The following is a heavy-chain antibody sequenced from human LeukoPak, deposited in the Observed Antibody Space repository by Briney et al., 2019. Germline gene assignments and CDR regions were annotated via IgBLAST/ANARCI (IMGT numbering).Heavy chain of an antibody. D-gene: IGHD3-22*01. CDR2: ISSSGDSA. J-gene: IGHJ4*02. Sequence: GGSLRLSCAASGFTFSSYAMSWVRQAPGKGLEWVSVISSSGDSAYYADSVKGRFTISRDNSKNTLYLQMNSLRAEDTAVYYCARGGDSSGLDYWGQGTLVTVSS. V-gene: IGHV3-23*01. CDR3: ARGGDSSGLDY. CDR1: GFTFSSYA.